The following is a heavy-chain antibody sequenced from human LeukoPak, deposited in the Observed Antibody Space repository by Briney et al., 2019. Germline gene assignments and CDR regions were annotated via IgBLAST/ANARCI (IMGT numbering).Heavy chain of an antibody. CDR3: ARGSDSSGYYYGALDAFDI. J-gene: IGHJ3*02. CDR2: ISSSGSTI. D-gene: IGHD3-22*01. Sequence: TGGSLRLSCAASGFTFSSYEMNRVRQAPGKGLEWVSYISSSGSTIYYADSVKGRFTISRDNAKNSLYLQMNSLRAEDTAVYYCARGSDSSGYYYGALDAFDIWGQGTMVTVSS. V-gene: IGHV3-48*03. CDR1: GFTFSSYE.